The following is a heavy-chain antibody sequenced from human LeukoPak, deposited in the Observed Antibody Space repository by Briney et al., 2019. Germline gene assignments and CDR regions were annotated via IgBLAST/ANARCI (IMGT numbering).Heavy chain of an antibody. CDR3: ARSHGYFYYFDY. D-gene: IGHD5-18*01. CDR1: GFTFSSYD. Sequence: GGSLRLSCAASGFTFSSYDMHWVRQATGKGLEWVSAIGTAGDTYYPGSVKGRFTISRENAKNSLYLQMNSLRAGDTAVYYCARSHGYFYYFDYWGQGTLVTVSS. CDR2: IGTAGDT. J-gene: IGHJ4*02. V-gene: IGHV3-13*01.